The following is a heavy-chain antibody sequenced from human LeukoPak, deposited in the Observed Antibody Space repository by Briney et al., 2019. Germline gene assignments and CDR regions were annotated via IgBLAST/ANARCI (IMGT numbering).Heavy chain of an antibody. CDR2: IYYSGST. D-gene: IGHD1-26*01. CDR3: ARVPDSGSYGRNWFDP. CDR1: GGSISSYY. V-gene: IGHV4-59*12. Sequence: PSETLSLTCTVSGGSISSYYWSWIRQPPGKGLEWIGYIYYSGSTNYNPSLKSRVTISVDTSKNQFSLKLSSVTAADTAVYYCARVPDSGSYGRNWFDPWGQGTLVTVSS. J-gene: IGHJ5*02.